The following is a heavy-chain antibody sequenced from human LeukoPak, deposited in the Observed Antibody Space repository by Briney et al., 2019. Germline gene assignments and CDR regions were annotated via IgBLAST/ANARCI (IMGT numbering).Heavy chain of an antibody. CDR1: GGSISSSTYF. Sequence: PSETLSLTCTVSGGSISSSTYFWGWIRQPPGKGLEWIGSIYYSGSTYYNPSLQSRVTISVDTSKNQHSLKLSSVTAADTAVYYCARQYNSGWCFSDYWGQGTLVTVSS. J-gene: IGHJ4*02. CDR3: ARQYNSGWCFSDY. V-gene: IGHV4-39*01. D-gene: IGHD6-19*01. CDR2: IYYSGST.